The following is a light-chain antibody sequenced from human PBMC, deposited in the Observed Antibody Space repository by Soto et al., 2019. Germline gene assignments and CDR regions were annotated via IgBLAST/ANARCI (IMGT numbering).Light chain of an antibody. V-gene: IGKV1-5*01. CDR1: QSISDS. CDR2: DAS. J-gene: IGKJ1*01. CDR3: QQYKGYSRA. Sequence: DIQMTQSTSTLSASVGGRVSITCRASQSISDSLAWYEQTPGKPHYXLISDASSLERGAPSRFSGSGSGTEGTLTIRNMQPDDGTTYDGQQYKGYSRAFGQGTTVETK.